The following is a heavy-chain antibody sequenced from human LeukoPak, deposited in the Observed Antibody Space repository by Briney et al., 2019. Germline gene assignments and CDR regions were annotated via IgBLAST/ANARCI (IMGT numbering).Heavy chain of an antibody. V-gene: IGHV3-48*01. CDR1: GFIHSDYL. J-gene: IGHJ6*04. CDR2: ITTTGDTK. CDR3: VRDAKEGQLLDRSV. Sequence: PGGSLRLSCGGSGFIHSDYLMDWARQAPGKGLEWVSLITTTGDTKYYADSVKGRFTISRDNAKNSLSLQMNSLRADDTAVYYCVRDAKEGQLLDRSVWGKGTTVIVSS. D-gene: IGHD2-2*01.